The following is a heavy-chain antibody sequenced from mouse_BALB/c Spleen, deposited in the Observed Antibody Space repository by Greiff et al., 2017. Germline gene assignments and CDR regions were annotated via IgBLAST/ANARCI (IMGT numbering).Heavy chain of an antibody. J-gene: IGHJ3*01. Sequence: EVKLMESGGGLVQPGGSLRLSCATSGFTFTDYYMSWVRQPPGKALEWLGFIRNKANGYTTEYSASVKGRFAISRDNSQSILYLQMNTLRAEDSATYYCASFYPFAYWGQGTLVTVSA. CDR1: GFTFTDYY. CDR3: ASFYPFAY. V-gene: IGHV7-3*02. CDR2: IRNKANGYTT. D-gene: IGHD2-1*01.